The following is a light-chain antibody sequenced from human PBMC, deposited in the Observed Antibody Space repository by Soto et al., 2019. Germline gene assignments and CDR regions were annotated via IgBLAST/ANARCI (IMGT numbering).Light chain of an antibody. V-gene: IGKV3-11*01. J-gene: IGKJ4*01. Sequence: EIVLTQSPATLSFSPGERATLSCRASQSISKYLAWYQQKPGQAPRLLIYDASNRATGIPARFSGSGSGTDFTLTISSLEPEDFAVYYGQQRSNWRGTFGGGTTVEI. CDR3: QQRSNWRGT. CDR1: QSISKY. CDR2: DAS.